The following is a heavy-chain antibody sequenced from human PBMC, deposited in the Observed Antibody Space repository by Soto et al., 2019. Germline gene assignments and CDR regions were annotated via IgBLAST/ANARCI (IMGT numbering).Heavy chain of an antibody. CDR1: GGSFSGYY. J-gene: IGHJ6*02. D-gene: IGHD3-22*01. V-gene: IGHV4-34*01. CDR2: INHSGST. CDR3: ARSRYYYDSSGYYGTYYYGMDV. Sequence: SETLSLTCAVYGGSFSGYYWSWIRQPPGKGLEWIGEINHSGSTNYNPSLKSRVTISVDTSKNQFSLKLSSVTAADTAVYYCARSRYYYDSSGYYGTYYYGMDVWGQGTTVTVS.